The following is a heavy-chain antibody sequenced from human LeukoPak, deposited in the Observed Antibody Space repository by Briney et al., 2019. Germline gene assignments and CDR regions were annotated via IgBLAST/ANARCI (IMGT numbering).Heavy chain of an antibody. V-gene: IGHV4-59*01. CDR3: AGATDDTANYYGMDV. D-gene: IGHD4-17*01. J-gene: IGHJ6*02. CDR2: ISYSGST. Sequence: SETLSLTCTVSGGSISNYYWSWIRQPPGKELEWIGYISYSGSTDSNPSLKSRVSISVDTSKNQFSLKLSSVTAADTAVYYCAGATDDTANYYGMDVWGQGTTVTVSS. CDR1: GGSISNYY.